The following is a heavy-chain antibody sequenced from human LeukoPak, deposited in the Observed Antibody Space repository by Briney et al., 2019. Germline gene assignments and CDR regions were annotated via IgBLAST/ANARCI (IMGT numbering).Heavy chain of an antibody. CDR2: MKSNNGHT. D-gene: IGHD7-27*01. Sequence: GASGKVSCKASGYTYTSFDFNWVRQASGQWLEWMGWMKSNNGHTGYAQKFQGRVTMTRDTSISTAYMELSSLTFEDTAVYYCARGPPKWGMVGYWGQGTLVTVSS. CDR1: GYTYTSFD. V-gene: IGHV1-8*01. J-gene: IGHJ4*02. CDR3: ARGPPKWGMVGY.